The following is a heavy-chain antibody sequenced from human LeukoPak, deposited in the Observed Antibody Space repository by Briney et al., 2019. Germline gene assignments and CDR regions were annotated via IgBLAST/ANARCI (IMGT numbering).Heavy chain of an antibody. CDR2: INPNSGGT. V-gene: IGHV1-2*02. CDR1: GYTFTGYY. J-gene: IGHJ4*02. CDR3: ASRDIVVVVAATPVDY. Sequence: GASVKVSCKASGYTFTGYYMHWVRQAPGQGLEWMGWINPNSGGTNYAQKFQDRVTMTRDTSISTAYMELSRLRSDDTAVYYCASRDIVVVVAATPVDYWGQGTLVTVSS. D-gene: IGHD2-15*01.